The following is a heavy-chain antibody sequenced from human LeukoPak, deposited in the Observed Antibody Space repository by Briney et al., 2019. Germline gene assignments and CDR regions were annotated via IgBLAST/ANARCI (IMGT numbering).Heavy chain of an antibody. Sequence: GRSLRLSCAASGFTFSSYAMHWVRQAPGKGLERVAVISYDGSNKYYADSVKGRFTISRDNSKNTLYLQMNSLRAEDTAVYYCARDLSDIVVVAAAKGFDYWGQGTLVTVSS. CDR1: GFTFSSYA. D-gene: IGHD2-15*01. CDR3: ARDLSDIVVVAAAKGFDY. V-gene: IGHV3-30*04. J-gene: IGHJ4*02. CDR2: ISYDGSNK.